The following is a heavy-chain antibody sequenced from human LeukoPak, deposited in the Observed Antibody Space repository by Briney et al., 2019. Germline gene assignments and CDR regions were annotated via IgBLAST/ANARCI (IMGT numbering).Heavy chain of an antibody. CDR3: ARDRSDYDSSGYYDY. V-gene: IGHV3-21*01. D-gene: IGHD3-22*01. J-gene: IGHJ4*02. Sequence: PGGSLRLSCAASGFTLSSYSMNWLRQAPGKGLEWVSSISSSSSYIYYADSVKGRFTISRDNAKNSLYLQMKSLRAEDTAVYYCARDRSDYDSSGYYDYWGQGTLVTVSS. CDR2: ISSSSSYI. CDR1: GFTLSSYS.